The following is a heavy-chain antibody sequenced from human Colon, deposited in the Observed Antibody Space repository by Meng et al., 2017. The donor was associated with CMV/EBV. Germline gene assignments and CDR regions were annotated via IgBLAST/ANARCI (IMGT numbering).Heavy chain of an antibody. Sequence: GESLKISCAASGFTFRTFAMGWVRQAPGKGLEWVSSISGSETSTYYSDSVKGRFTISRDTSKNPLSLQMNGLGAEDTAVYYCAKSLFGVGQLVYFDSWGQGTPVTVSS. J-gene: IGHJ4*02. CDR3: AKSLFGVGQLVYFDS. D-gene: IGHD3-10*02. CDR2: ISGSETST. V-gene: IGHV3-23*01. CDR1: GFTFRTFA.